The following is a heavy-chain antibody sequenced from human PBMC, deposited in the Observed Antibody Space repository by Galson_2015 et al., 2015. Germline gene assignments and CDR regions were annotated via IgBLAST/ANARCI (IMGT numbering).Heavy chain of an antibody. CDR3: ARDQYGGYENYYFDY. V-gene: IGHV3-33*01. D-gene: IGHD5-12*01. Sequence: SLRLSCAASGFTFSSYGMHWVRQAPGKGLEWVAVIWYDGSNKYYADSVKGRFTISRDNSKNTLYLQMNSLRAEDTAVYYCARDQYGGYENYYFDYWGQGTLVTVSS. CDR1: GFTFSSYG. CDR2: IWYDGSNK. J-gene: IGHJ4*02.